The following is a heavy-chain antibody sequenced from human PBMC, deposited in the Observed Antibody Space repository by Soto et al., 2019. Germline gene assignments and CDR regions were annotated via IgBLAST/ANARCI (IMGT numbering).Heavy chain of an antibody. CDR3: ARVTPGNNLYYFPGLDV. Sequence: PGGSLRLSCVASGFNFGTYAIHWVRQAPGKRLQWVALIAYDGINTYYADSVKGRFTISRDNSKNTLHLQMNSLRPEDTGVYFCARVTPGNNLYYFPGLDVWGQGTSVTVSS. CDR1: GFNFGTYA. J-gene: IGHJ6*02. CDR2: IAYDGINT. V-gene: IGHV3-30-3*01. D-gene: IGHD3-22*01.